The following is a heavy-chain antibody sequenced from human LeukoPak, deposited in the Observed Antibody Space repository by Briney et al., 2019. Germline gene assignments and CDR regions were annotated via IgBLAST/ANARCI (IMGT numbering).Heavy chain of an antibody. CDR1: GFTFDDHA. CDR3: AKGYRSSWSSHFDY. D-gene: IGHD6-13*01. V-gene: IGHV3-9*01. J-gene: IGHJ4*02. CDR2: FNWNSGSS. Sequence: GRSLRLSCAASGFTFDDHAMHWVRQAPEKGLEWVSGFNWNSGSSAYADSVKGRFTISRDNAKNSLYLQMNSLRAEDTALYYCAKGYRSSWSSHFDYWGQGTLVTVSS.